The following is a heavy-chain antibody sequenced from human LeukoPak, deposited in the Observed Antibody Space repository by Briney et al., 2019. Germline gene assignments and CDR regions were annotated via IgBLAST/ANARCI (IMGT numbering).Heavy chain of an antibody. CDR2: IWYDGSNK. D-gene: IGHD3-22*01. J-gene: IGHJ4*02. V-gene: IGHV3-33*06. CDR3: AKGTYYYDSSGYAFDY. CDR1: GFTFSSYG. Sequence: QPGRSVRLSCAASGFTFSSYGMHWVRQAPGKGLEWVAVIWYDGSNKYYADSVKGRFTISRDNSKNTLYLQMNSLRAEDTAVYYCAKGTYYYDSSGYAFDYWGQGTLVTVSS.